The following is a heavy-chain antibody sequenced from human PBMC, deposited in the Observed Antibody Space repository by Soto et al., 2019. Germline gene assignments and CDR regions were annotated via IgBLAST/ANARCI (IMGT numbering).Heavy chain of an antibody. CDR2: TRNKFNGYST. Sequence: EVQLVESGGGLVQPGGSLRLSCAASGFSFADHFMDWVRQAPGKGLEWVGRTRNKFNGYSTEYAASVTGRFTISRDDSHNSLYLQMDSLNTEDSAVYHCAREAMNDCHYQIRYFDVWGRGTLVTVSS. D-gene: IGHD2-21*01. V-gene: IGHV3-72*01. CDR3: AREAMNDCHYQIRYFDV. CDR1: GFSFADHF. J-gene: IGHJ2*01.